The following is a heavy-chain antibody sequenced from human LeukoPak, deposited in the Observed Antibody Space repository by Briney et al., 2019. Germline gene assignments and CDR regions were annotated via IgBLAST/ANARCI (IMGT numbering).Heavy chain of an antibody. D-gene: IGHD3-3*01. CDR1: GGSISSYY. V-gene: IGHV4-4*07. Sequence: SETLSLTCTVSGGSISSYYWSWIRQPAGKVLEWIGRIYTSGSTNYNPSLKSRVTMSVDTSKNQFSLKLSSVTAADTAVYYCARARVLRFLEWLPLEYYFDYWGQGTLVTVSS. CDR3: ARARVLRFLEWLPLEYYFDY. J-gene: IGHJ4*02. CDR2: IYTSGST.